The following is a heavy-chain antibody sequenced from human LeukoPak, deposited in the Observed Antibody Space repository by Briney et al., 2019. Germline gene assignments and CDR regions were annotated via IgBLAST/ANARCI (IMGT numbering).Heavy chain of an antibody. V-gene: IGHV3-43D*03. Sequence: GGSLRLSCAASGFTFDDYAMHWVRQAPGKGLQWVSLISWDGGSTYYADSVKGRFTISRDNSKNSLYLQMNSLRAEDTAVYYCAREYSSGWYYYFDYWGQGTLVTVSS. CDR2: ISWDGGST. CDR3: AREYSSGWYYYFDY. D-gene: IGHD6-19*01. CDR1: GFTFDDYA. J-gene: IGHJ4*02.